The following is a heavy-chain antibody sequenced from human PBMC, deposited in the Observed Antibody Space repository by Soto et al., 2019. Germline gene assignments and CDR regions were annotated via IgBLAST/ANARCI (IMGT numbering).Heavy chain of an antibody. D-gene: IGHD6-6*01. CDR3: VGGSASGVDH. CDR2: INPSVGST. J-gene: IGHJ4*02. CDR1: TYTYNTHY. V-gene: IGHV1-46*02. Sequence: ASVKVSCKSSTYTYNTHYIHWVRQAPGQGLEWVGVINPSVGSTNYAQKFQGRVTMTRDTSTTTFYMEVTSLTSEDTAVYYCVGGSASGVDHWGQGTLVTVSS.